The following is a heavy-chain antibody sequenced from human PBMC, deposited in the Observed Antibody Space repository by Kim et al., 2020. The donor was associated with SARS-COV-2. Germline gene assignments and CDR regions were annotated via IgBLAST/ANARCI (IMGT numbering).Heavy chain of an antibody. J-gene: IGHJ6*02. Sequence: SVKVSCKASGGTFSSYAISWVRQAPGQGLEWMGGIIPIFGTANYAQKFQGRVTITADESTSTAYMELSSLRSEDTAVYYCASKGGGRITMVRGVLYYYYGMDVWGQGTTVTVSS. CDR3: ASKGGGRITMVRGVLYYYYGMDV. V-gene: IGHV1-69*13. CDR2: IIPIFGTA. D-gene: IGHD3-10*01. CDR1: GGTFSSYA.